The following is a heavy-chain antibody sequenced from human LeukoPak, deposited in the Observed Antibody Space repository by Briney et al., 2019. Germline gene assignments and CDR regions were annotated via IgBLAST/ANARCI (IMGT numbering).Heavy chain of an antibody. CDR1: GFTFSHYA. CDR3: AKGRWYSSGWYLDY. CDR2: ISNSGGST. V-gene: IGHV3-23*01. J-gene: IGHJ4*02. D-gene: IGHD6-19*01. Sequence: QPGRSLRLSCAASGFTFSHYAMSWVRQAPGKGLEWVSGISNSGGSTYYADSVKGRFTISRDNSKNTLYVEMNSLRAEDTAVYYCAKGRWYSSGWYLDYWGQGTLVTVSS.